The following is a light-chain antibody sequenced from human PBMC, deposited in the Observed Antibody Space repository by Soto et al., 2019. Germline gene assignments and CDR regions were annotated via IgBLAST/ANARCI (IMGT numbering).Light chain of an antibody. Sequence: EIVLTQSPGTLSLSPGERATLSCRASQSVYSNYLAWYQQKPGQAPRLLIYGASSRTTGIPDRFSGSASGTDFALTISRLEPEDFAVYYCQQYGSSPPVYTFGQGTKLEIK. CDR1: QSVYSNY. CDR2: GAS. J-gene: IGKJ2*01. CDR3: QQYGSSPPVYT. V-gene: IGKV3-20*01.